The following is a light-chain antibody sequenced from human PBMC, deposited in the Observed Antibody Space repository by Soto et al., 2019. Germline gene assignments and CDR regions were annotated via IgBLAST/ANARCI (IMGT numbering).Light chain of an antibody. CDR2: RAS. V-gene: IGKV3-20*01. CDR3: QQYGDLPLT. CDR1: QSAFSNY. Sequence: DIVLTQSPCTLSLSPGDRATLSCRASQSAFSNYLAWYQQKRGQPPRLLIYRASRRATGIPDRFSGSGSGTNFILTVSRLEHEDFAVYYCQQYGDLPLTFGGGTKVEI. J-gene: IGKJ4*01.